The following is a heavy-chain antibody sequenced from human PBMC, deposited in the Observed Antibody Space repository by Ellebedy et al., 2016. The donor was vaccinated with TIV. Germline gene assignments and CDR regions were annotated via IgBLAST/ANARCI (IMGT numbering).Heavy chain of an antibody. CDR2: ISYYGRNK. J-gene: IGHJ1*01. V-gene: IGHV3-30*18. Sequence: PGGSLRLSCAASGFTFTISGMHWVRQAPGKGLEWVAMISYYGRNKYYADSVKGRFTISRDNSKNTLYLHMNSLRAEDSAMYYCANDGPPYGDGYFHHWGQGTLVTVST. CDR3: ANDGPPYGDGYFHH. D-gene: IGHD4-17*01. CDR1: GFTFTISG.